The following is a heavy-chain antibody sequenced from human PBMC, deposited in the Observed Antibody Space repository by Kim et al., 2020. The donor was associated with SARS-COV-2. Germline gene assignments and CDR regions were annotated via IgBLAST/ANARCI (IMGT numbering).Heavy chain of an antibody. D-gene: IGHD6-13*01. CDR3: TTGRPGYSSSWYLSYYDYGMDV. CDR1: GFTFSNAW. CDR2: IKSKTDGGTT. V-gene: IGHV3-15*01. Sequence: GGSLRLSCAASGFTFSNAWMSWVRQAPGKGLEWVGRIKSKTDGGTTDYAAPVKGRFTISRDDSKNTVYLQMNSLKTEDTAVYYCTTGRPGYSSSWYLSYYDYGMDVWGQGSTVTVSS. J-gene: IGHJ6*02.